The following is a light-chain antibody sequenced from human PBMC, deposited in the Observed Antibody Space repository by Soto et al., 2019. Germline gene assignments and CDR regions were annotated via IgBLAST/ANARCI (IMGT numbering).Light chain of an antibody. CDR2: EVS. J-gene: IGLJ1*01. Sequence: QSAMTQPASVSGSRGQSITISCTGTSSDVGGYNYVSWYQQHPGKAPKLLIYEVSTRPSGVSNRFSGSKSGNTASLTISGLQAEDEADYYCSSYTSRTLFVSGTGTKVTVL. CDR1: SSDVGGYNY. CDR3: SSYTSRTLFV. V-gene: IGLV2-14*01.